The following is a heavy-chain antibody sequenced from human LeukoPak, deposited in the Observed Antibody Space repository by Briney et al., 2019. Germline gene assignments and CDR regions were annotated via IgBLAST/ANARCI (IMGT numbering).Heavy chain of an antibody. CDR2: IRYDGSNK. V-gene: IGHV3-30*02. Sequence: PGGSLRLSCAASGFTVSSNYMHWVRQAPGKGLEWVAFIRYDGSNKYYADSVKGRFTISRDISENSLYLQMNALRAEDTAVCYCASRVVTSFGYWGQGTLVTVSS. J-gene: IGHJ4*02. CDR1: GFTVSSNY. CDR3: ASRVVTSFGY. D-gene: IGHD3-3*01.